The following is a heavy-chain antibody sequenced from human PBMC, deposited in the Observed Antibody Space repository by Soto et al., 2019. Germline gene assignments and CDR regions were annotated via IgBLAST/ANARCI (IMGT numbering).Heavy chain of an antibody. V-gene: IGHV1-2*02. J-gene: IGHJ3*02. CDR2: INPATGAA. CDR1: GYPVTAYY. CDR3: ARGGGVGVAGSAAFDM. Sequence: QLHLVQSGAVVKKPGASVTVSCSASGYPVTAYYMHWVRQAPGRGLEWMGGINPATGAAKYTQTFLGRVTVTRDTSTSTVFMDLGGLTSEDPAVFYCARGGGVGVAGSAAFDMWGQGTLVTVSS. D-gene: IGHD3-3*01.